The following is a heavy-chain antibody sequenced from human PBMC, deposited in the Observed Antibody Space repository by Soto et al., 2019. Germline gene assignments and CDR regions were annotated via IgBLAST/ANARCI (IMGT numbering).Heavy chain of an antibody. CDR1: GFTFSSYW. D-gene: IGHD2-15*01. CDR3: VRTSLVVAAATREDY. J-gene: IGHJ4*02. Sequence: EVQLVESGGGLVQPGGSLRLSCAASGFTFSSYWMHWVRQAPGKGLVWVSRINSDGSSTSYADSVKGRFTISRDNAKNTLYLQMNGLRAEDTGVYYCVRTSLVVAAATREDYWGQGTLVTVSS. V-gene: IGHV3-74*01. CDR2: INSDGSST.